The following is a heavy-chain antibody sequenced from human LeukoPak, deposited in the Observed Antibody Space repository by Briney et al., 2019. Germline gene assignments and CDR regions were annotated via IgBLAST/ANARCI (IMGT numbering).Heavy chain of an antibody. CDR1: GFTFDDYA. Sequence: GRSLRLSCAASGFTFDDYAMHWVRQAPGKGLEWVSGISWNSGSIGYADSVKGRFTISRDNAKNSLYLQMNSLRAEDTALYYCAKAAMIVVASWFDPWGQGTLVTVSS. CDR2: ISWNSGSI. CDR3: AKAAMIVVASWFDP. J-gene: IGHJ5*02. V-gene: IGHV3-9*01. D-gene: IGHD3-22*01.